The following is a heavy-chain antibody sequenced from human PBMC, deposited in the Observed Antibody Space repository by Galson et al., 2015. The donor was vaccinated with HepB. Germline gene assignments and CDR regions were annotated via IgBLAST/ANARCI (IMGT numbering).Heavy chain of an antibody. V-gene: IGHV3-7*03. D-gene: IGHD1-1*01. CDR3: ARGRFERFDS. CDR2: IKEDGSEK. CDR1: GFTFSNYW. J-gene: IGHJ5*01. Sequence: SLRLSCAASGFTFSNYWMSWVRQAPGTGLEWVANIKEDGSEKYYAESVKGRFTISIDNAKNSLDLQMNSLRVEDTAVYYCARGRFERFDSWGQGTLVTVSS.